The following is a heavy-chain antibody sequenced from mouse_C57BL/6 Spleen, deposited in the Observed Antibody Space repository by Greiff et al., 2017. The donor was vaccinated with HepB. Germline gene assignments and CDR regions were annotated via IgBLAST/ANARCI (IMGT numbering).Heavy chain of an antibody. J-gene: IGHJ2*01. CDR2: IWSGGST. V-gene: IGHV2-2*01. CDR3: ARNEIYYGNYCFDY. CDR1: GFSLTSYG. D-gene: IGHD2-1*01. Sequence: VKLVESGPGLVQPSQSLSITCTVSGFSLTSYGVHWVRQSPGKGLEWLGVIWSGGSTDYNAAFISRLSISKDNSKSQVFFKMNSLQADDTAIYYCARNEIYYGNYCFDYWGQGTTLTVSS.